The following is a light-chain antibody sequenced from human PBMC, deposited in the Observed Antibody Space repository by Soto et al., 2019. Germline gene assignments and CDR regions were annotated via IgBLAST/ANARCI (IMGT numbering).Light chain of an antibody. Sequence: AIQMTQSPSSLSASVGDRVTISCRASQGIGNALGWYQQKPGKAPKLLIYKASTLKSGVPSRFSGSGSGTEFTLIISGLQPDDSATYYCQQYTNTNNPWMFGQGTKVDIK. CDR2: KAS. V-gene: IGKV1D-13*01. CDR3: QQYTNTNNPWM. CDR1: QGIGNA. J-gene: IGKJ1*01.